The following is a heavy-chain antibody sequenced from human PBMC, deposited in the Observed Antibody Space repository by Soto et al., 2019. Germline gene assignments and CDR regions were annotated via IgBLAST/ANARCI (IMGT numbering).Heavy chain of an antibody. D-gene: IGHD3-3*01. CDR1: GGSISSGGYY. J-gene: IGHJ1*01. V-gene: IGHV4-31*03. Sequence: SETLSLTCTVSGGSISSGGYYWSWIRQHPGKGLEWIGYIYYSGSTYYNPSLKSRVTISVDTSKNQFSLKLSSVTAADTAVYYCASLGITIFGVYAEYFQHWGQGTLVTVS. CDR2: IYYSGST. CDR3: ASLGITIFGVYAEYFQH.